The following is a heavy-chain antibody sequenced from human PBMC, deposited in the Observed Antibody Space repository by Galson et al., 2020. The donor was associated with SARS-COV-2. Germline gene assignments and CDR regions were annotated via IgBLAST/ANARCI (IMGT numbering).Heavy chain of an antibody. D-gene: IGHD3-3*01. CDR1: GFSLSTSGMC. V-gene: IGHV2-70*01. Sequence: SCPTLLKPTQTLTLTCTFSGFSLSTSGMCVSWIRQPPGKALEWLALIDWDDDKYYSTSLKTRLTISKDTSKNQVVLTMTNMDPVDTATYYCARLRGGYCDFWSGYSLADWYFDLWGRGTLVTVCS. CDR2: IDWDDDK. J-gene: IGHJ2*01. CDR3: ARLRGGYCDFWSGYSLADWYFDL.